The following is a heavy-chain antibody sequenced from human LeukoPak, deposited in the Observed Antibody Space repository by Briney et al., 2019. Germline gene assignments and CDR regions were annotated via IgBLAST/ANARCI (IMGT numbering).Heavy chain of an antibody. CDR1: GFIFSSYA. V-gene: IGHV3-30-3*01. CDR2: ISYDGNNK. J-gene: IGHJ4*02. D-gene: IGHD6-13*01. Sequence: GRSLRLSCAASGFIFSSYAMNWVRQAPGKGLEWVAIISYDGNNKYYADSVKGRVTISRDNSKNTLYLQINSLRAEDTAVYYCARGRGIAAAGYWGQGTLITVSS. CDR3: ARGRGIAAAGY.